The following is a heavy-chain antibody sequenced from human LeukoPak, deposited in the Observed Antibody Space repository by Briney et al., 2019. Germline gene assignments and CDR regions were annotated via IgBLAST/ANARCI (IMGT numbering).Heavy chain of an antibody. CDR1: GFTFSSYA. Sequence: PGGSLRLSCAASGFTFSSYAMHWVRQAPGKGLEWVAVISYDGSNKYYADSVKGRFTISRDNSKNTLYLQMNSLRAEDTAVYYCARVPQLWFGELFFHYYGMDVWGQGTTVTVSS. CDR3: ARVPQLWFGELFFHYYGMDV. V-gene: IGHV3-30*04. D-gene: IGHD3-10*01. CDR2: ISYDGSNK. J-gene: IGHJ6*02.